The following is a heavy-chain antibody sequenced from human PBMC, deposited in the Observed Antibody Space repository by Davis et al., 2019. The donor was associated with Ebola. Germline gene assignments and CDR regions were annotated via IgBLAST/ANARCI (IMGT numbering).Heavy chain of an antibody. CDR2: ISSSSSTI. D-gene: IGHD3-10*01. CDR1: GFTFSSYS. CDR3: AKDLMAYFDY. Sequence: GESLKISCAASGFTFSSYSMNWVRQAPGKGLEWVSYISSSSSTIYYADSVKGRFTISRDNAKNSLYLQMNSLRAEDTAVYYCAKDLMAYFDYWGQGTLVTVSS. V-gene: IGHV3-48*04. J-gene: IGHJ4*02.